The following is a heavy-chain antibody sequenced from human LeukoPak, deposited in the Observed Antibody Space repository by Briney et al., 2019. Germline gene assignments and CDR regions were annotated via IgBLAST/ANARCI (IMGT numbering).Heavy chain of an antibody. CDR1: GYTFTSYA. J-gene: IGHJ5*02. D-gene: IGHD6-13*01. CDR2: INAGNGNT. CDR3: ARGPWQQPPPADL. V-gene: IGHV1-3*01. Sequence: ASVKVSCKASGYTFTSYAMHWVRQAPGQRLEWMGWINAGNGNTKYSQKFQGRVTITRDTSASTAYMELSSLRSDDTAVYFCARGPWQQPPPADLWGQGTLVTVSS.